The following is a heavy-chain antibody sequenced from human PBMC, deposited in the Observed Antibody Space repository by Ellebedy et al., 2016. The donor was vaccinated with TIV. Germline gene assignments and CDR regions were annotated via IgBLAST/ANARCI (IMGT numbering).Heavy chain of an antibody. Sequence: SETLSLTXAVYGGSFSGYYWSWIRQPPGKGLEWIGEINHSGSTNYNPSLKSRVTISVDTSKNQFSLKLSSVTAADTAVYYCARGGRYSHGAFDIWGQGTMVTVSS. CDR2: INHSGST. CDR1: GGSFSGYY. CDR3: ARGGRYSHGAFDI. V-gene: IGHV4-34*01. D-gene: IGHD5-18*01. J-gene: IGHJ3*02.